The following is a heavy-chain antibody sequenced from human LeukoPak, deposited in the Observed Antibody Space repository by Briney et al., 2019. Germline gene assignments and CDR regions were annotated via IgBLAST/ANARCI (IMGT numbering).Heavy chain of an antibody. CDR1: GFTFDDYG. V-gene: IGHV3-20*01. D-gene: IGHD5-18*01. J-gene: IGHJ6*02. CDR2: INWNGGST. CDR3: ARDGYSYGYYYYYYGMDV. Sequence: GGSLRLSCAASGFTFDDYGMSWVRQAPGKGLEWVSGINWNGGSTGYADSVKGRFTISRDNAKNSLYLQMNSLRAEDTALYHRARDGYSYGYYYYYYGMDVWGQGTTVTVSS.